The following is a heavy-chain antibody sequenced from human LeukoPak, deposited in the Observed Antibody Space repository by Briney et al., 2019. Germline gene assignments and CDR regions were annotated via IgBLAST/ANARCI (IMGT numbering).Heavy chain of an antibody. CDR2: IYNSGNT. J-gene: IGHJ4*02. D-gene: IGHD3-10*01. Sequence: SETLSLTCAVSGGSISSGDYSWSWIRQPPGEGLEWIVFIYNSGNTYYNPSLKSRVTISVDTSKNQFSLKLSSVTAADTAVYYCARSIQAGLLSGSHYWGQGTLVTVSS. CDR3: ARSIQAGLLSGSHY. V-gene: IGHV4-30-4*07. CDR1: GGSISSGDYS.